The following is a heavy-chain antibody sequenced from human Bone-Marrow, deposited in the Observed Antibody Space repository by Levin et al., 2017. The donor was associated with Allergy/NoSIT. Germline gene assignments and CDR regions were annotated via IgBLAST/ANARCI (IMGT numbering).Heavy chain of an antibody. CDR1: GYTFSNYV. V-gene: IGHV1-18*01. CDR2: SSAYNGRT. J-gene: IGHJ4*02. CDR3: ARENYATSGHRLHFDS. Sequence: ASVKVSCKASGYTFSNYVISWVRQVPGQGLEWMGWSSAYNGRTKYVQNFEDRVNMTTDRSTSTAYMELRSLGSGDTAVYYCARENYATSGHRLHFDSWGQGPLVTVSS. D-gene: IGHD2-15*01.